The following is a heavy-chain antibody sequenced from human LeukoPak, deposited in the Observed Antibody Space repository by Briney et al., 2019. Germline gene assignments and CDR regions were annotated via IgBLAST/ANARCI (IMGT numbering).Heavy chain of an antibody. CDR3: ARDDGSGWYGY. CDR1: GFTFSRYW. J-gene: IGHJ4*02. V-gene: IGHV3-74*01. D-gene: IGHD6-19*01. CDR2: INSDGSST. Sequence: GGSLRLSCAASGFTFSRYWMHWVRQAPGKGLVWVSRINSDGSSTSYADSVKGRFTISRDNAKNTLYLQMNSLRAEDTAVYYCARDDGSGWYGYWGQGTLVTVSS.